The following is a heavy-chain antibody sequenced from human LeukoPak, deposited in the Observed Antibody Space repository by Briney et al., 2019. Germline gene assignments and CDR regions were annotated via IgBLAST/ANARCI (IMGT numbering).Heavy chain of an antibody. Sequence: ASVRVSCKASGYIFTDYYIHWVRQAPGQGHEWMGRINPNSGGTNFAQKFQARVTMTSDTSISTAYMEVSGLESDDTAVYYCARARYYYTTSCPLDYWGQGTLVTVSS. CDR3: ARARYYYTTSCPLDY. D-gene: IGHD2-2*01. J-gene: IGHJ4*02. V-gene: IGHV1-2*06. CDR2: INPNSGGT. CDR1: GYIFTDYY.